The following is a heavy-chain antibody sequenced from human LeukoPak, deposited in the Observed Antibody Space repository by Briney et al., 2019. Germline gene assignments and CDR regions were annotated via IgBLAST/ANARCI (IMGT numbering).Heavy chain of an antibody. CDR2: INPNNGGT. J-gene: IGHJ4*02. Sequence: ASVKVSCKASGYTFSSYYMHWVRQAPERGLEWMGWINPNNGGTNYAQKFQDRVTMTRVTSISTAYMELSSLRSDDSAVYFCSRASTMAAPGAMPNDFWGQGTLVTVSS. V-gene: IGHV1-2*02. CDR3: SRASTMAAPGAMPNDF. CDR1: GYTFSSYY. D-gene: IGHD6-13*01.